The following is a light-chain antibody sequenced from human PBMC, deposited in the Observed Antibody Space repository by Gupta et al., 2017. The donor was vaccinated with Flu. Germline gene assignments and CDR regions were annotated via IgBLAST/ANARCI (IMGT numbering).Light chain of an antibody. Sequence: EIVLTQSPGTLPLSPGERATLSCRASQSIRGNYLAWYQQKPGQAPRLLMFGASSRATGIPDRFSGSGSGTDFTLTIRRLEPEDFAVYYCQQYGGSPPYSFGQGTKLEIK. J-gene: IGKJ2*03. CDR2: GAS. CDR3: QQYGGSPPYS. V-gene: IGKV3-20*01. CDR1: QSIRGNY.